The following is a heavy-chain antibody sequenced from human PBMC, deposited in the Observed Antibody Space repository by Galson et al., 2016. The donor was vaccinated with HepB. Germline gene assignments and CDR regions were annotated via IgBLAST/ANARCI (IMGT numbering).Heavy chain of an antibody. Sequence: QSGAEVKKSGESLKISCRGSGYSFTNYWIGWVRQTPGKGLEWMGIIYPGDSETSYSPSFQGQVTISADESIGTAYLQWSSLKASDTAMYYCARSNTLTPLGYFDYWGQGTLVTVSS. CDR2: IYPGDSET. CDR1: GYSFTNYW. V-gene: IGHV5-51*01. D-gene: IGHD2-15*01. CDR3: ARSNTLTPLGYFDY. J-gene: IGHJ4*02.